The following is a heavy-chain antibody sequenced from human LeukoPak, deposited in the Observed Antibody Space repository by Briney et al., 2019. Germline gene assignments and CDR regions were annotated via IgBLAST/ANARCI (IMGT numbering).Heavy chain of an antibody. CDR3: AKRTNLYSNYKH. D-gene: IGHD4-11*01. CDR2: ISAYNGNT. V-gene: IGHV1-18*01. CDR1: GYTFTNYG. J-gene: IGHJ1*01. Sequence: ASVTVSYMASGYTFTNYGISWVRQAPGQGLEWMGWISAYNGNTNYAQKLQDRVTMTTDTSTSTAYMERRSLRSDDTAVYYCAKRTNLYSNYKHWGQGTLVTVSS.